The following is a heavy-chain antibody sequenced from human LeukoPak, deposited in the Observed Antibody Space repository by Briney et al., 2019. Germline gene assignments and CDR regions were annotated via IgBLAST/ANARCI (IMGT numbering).Heavy chain of an antibody. D-gene: IGHD4-17*01. V-gene: IGHV5-51*01. Sequence: GESLKISCKGSGYSFTSYWIGWVRQMPGKGLEWMGIIYPGDSDTRYSPPFQGQVTISADKSISTAYLQWSSLKASDTAMYYCARLLLADYDDYVNYYYYGMDVWGQGTTVTVSS. CDR2: IYPGDSDT. CDR3: ARLLLADYDDYVNYYYYGMDV. J-gene: IGHJ6*02. CDR1: GYSFTSYW.